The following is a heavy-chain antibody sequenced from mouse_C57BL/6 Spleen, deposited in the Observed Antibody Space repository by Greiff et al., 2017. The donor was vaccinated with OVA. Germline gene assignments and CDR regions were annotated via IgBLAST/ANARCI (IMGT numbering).Heavy chain of an antibody. CDR1: GYTFTSYG. D-gene: IGHD3-1*01. J-gene: IGHJ1*03. Sequence: QVHVKQSGAELARPGASVKLSCKASGYTFTSYGISWVKQRTGQGLEWIGEIYPRSGNTYYNEKFKGKATLTADKSSSTAYMELRSLTSEDSAVYFCARWGSPSGYFDVWGTGTTVTVSS. CDR2: IYPRSGNT. CDR3: ARWGSPSGYFDV. V-gene: IGHV1-81*01.